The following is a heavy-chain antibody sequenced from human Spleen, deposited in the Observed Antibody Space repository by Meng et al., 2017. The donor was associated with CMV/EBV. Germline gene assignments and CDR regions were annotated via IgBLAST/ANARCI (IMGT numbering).Heavy chain of an antibody. CDR2: INNDGRTT. V-gene: IGHV3-74*01. CDR1: GFTFSRHW. Sequence: GGSLRLSCAASGFTFSRHWIHWVRQAPGKGLVWVSRINNDGRTTSYADSVKGRFTMSRDNAKNTVYLQMSSLSAEDTAVYFCARDVQYGMDVGGQGTTVTVSS. D-gene: IGHD4-11*01. CDR3: ARDVQYGMDV. J-gene: IGHJ6*02.